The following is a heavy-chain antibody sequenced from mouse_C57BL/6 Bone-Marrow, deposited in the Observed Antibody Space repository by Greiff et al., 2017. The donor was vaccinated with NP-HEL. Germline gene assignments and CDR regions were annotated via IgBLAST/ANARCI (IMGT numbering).Heavy chain of an antibody. CDR3: ARWYGNYWYFDV. J-gene: IGHJ1*03. Sequence: QVQLQQPGAELVRPGTSVKLSCKASGYTFTSYWMPWVKPRPVPGLEWIGVLDPSDSYTNYNQKFKGKATLTVDTSSSTADMQRSSLTSEDSAVYYCARWYGNYWYFDVWGTGTTVTVSS. CDR1: GYTFTSYW. V-gene: IGHV1-59*01. CDR2: LDPSDSYT. D-gene: IGHD2-10*02.